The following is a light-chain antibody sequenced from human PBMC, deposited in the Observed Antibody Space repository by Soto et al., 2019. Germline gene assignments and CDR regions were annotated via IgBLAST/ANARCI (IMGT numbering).Light chain of an antibody. CDR2: GAS. J-gene: IGKJ4*01. CDR1: QSVNSY. Sequence: ETVMTQSPATLSVSPGERATLSCRAGQSVNSYLAWYQQKPGQAPRLLIRGASARATGIPARFSGSGSGTEFTLTISSPQSEDFAVYYCQQYNQWPLTFGGGTKVDIK. CDR3: QQYNQWPLT. V-gene: IGKV3-15*01.